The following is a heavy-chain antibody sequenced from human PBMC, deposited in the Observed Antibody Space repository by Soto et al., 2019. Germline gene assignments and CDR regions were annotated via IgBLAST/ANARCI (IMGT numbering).Heavy chain of an antibody. CDR2: IIPILGIA. CDR1: GGTFSSYP. CDR3: ASENIVVVPAADVGYYYGMDV. V-gene: IGHV1-69*02. J-gene: IGHJ6*02. Sequence: QVQLVQSGAEVKKPGSSVKVSCKASGGTFSSYPISWVRQAPGQGLEWMGRIIPILGIANYAQKFQGRVTITADKSTSTAYMELSSLRSEDTAVYYCASENIVVVPAADVGYYYGMDVWGQGTTVTVSS. D-gene: IGHD2-2*01.